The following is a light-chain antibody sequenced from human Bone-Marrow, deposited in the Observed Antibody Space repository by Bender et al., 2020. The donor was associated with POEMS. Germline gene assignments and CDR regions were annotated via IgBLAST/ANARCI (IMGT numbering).Light chain of an antibody. CDR2: RDV. J-gene: IGLJ2*01. Sequence: SFDLTQPPSVSVSPGQTAIISCSADKLGDKYTCWYQQKAGQAPILVIYRDVKRPPGIPERFSGSISGNTATLTISGTQTMDEADYFCQSWDTDIVLFGGGTKLTVL. CDR3: QSWDTDIVL. CDR1: KLGDKY. V-gene: IGLV3-1*01.